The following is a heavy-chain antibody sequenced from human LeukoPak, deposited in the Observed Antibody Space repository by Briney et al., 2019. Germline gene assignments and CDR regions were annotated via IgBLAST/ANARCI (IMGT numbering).Heavy chain of an antibody. CDR1: GFTFYTYA. CDR2: ISGSGGTT. Sequence: GGSLRLFCAASGFTFYTYAMNWVRQAPGKGLQWVAAISGSGGTTYYADSVKGRFTIYRDNSKNTVYLQLSSLRAEDTAVYYCAKDPSDFLVDCWGQGTLVTVSS. CDR3: AKDPSDFLVDC. J-gene: IGHJ4*02. V-gene: IGHV3-23*01. D-gene: IGHD2-21*02.